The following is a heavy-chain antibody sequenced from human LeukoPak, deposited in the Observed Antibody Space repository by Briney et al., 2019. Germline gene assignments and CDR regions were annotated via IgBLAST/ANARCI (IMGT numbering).Heavy chain of an antibody. V-gene: IGHV1-24*01. J-gene: IGHJ6*02. CDR2: FDPEDGET. CDR1: GYTLTELS. D-gene: IGHD6-13*01. Sequence: ASVKVSCKVSGYTLTELSMHWVRQAPGKGLEWMGGFDPEDGETIYAQKFQGRVTMTEDTSTDTAYMELSSLRSEDTAVYYCAREETAAAMENPSLYYYYGMDVWGQGTTVTVSS. CDR3: AREETAAAMENPSLYYYYGMDV.